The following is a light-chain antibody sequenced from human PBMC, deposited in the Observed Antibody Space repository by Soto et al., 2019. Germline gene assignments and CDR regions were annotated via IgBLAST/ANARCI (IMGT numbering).Light chain of an antibody. CDR1: ESVSSY. Sequence: DIVLTQSPASLSVSPGERVTLSCRASESVSSYLDWFQQKSGKAPKLLIYAASSMPSGIPSRFSGSGSGTDFTLTISNLEPEDFAVYYCQQRNDWPWTFGQGTKVDIK. V-gene: IGKV3-11*01. CDR2: AAS. CDR3: QQRNDWPWT. J-gene: IGKJ1*01.